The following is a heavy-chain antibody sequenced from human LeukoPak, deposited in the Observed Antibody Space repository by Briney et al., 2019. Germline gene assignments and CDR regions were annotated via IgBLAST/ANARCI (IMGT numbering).Heavy chain of an antibody. D-gene: IGHD2-15*01. V-gene: IGHV4-38-2*01. CDR2: IYHTGST. Sequence: SETLSLTCAVSGYSISSGYYWGWFRQPPGEGLEWIGSIYHTGSTYYSPSLKNRVTISIDTSKNHFSLKLSSVTAADTAVYYCASGCSGGSCFRGSWFDPWGQGTLVTVSS. CDR3: ASGCSGGSCFRGSWFDP. J-gene: IGHJ5*02. CDR1: GYSISSGYY.